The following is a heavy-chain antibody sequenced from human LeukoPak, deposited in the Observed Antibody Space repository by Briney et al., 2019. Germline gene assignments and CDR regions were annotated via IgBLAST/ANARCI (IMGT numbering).Heavy chain of an antibody. CDR1: GFTFISSA. V-gene: IGHV1-58*01. D-gene: IGHD3-22*01. J-gene: IGHJ4*02. CDR3: AADPSYSSGYRYYFDY. Sequence: SVKVSCKTSGFTFISSAVQWVRQARGQRLDWIGWIVVGSGNTNYAQKFQERVTITRDMSTSTAYMELSSLRSEDTAVYYCAADPSYSSGYRYYFDYWGQGTLVTVSS. CDR2: IVVGSGNT.